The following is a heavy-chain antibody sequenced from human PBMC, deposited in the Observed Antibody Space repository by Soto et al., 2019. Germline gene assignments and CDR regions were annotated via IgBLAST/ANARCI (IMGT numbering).Heavy chain of an antibody. CDR2: IFHTGTT. J-gene: IGHJ1*01. V-gene: IGHV4-38-2*01. CDR3: ARTENVGYYQH. D-gene: IGHD3-3*01. CDR1: VDSIISIYH. Sequence: PSETLSLTCALSVDSIISIYHWAWIRQPPGRSLEWIASIFHTGTTYYTPSLTSRVTISIDTSKNQFSLRLSSVTAADSAVYYCARTENVGYYQHFGQGNRVTVCS.